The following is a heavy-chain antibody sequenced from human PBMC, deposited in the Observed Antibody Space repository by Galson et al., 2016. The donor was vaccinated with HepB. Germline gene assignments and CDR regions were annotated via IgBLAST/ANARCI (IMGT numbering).Heavy chain of an antibody. J-gene: IGHJ4*02. D-gene: IGHD4-17*01. CDR3: ARDRSGDYARN. Sequence: SLRLSCAASGFTVSSSFLSWVRQAPGKGLEWDSYISTSSSYTKYADSVKGRFTISRDNAKKSLYLQMNSLRAEDTAVYYCARDRSGDYARNWGQGTLVTVSS. CDR2: ISTSSSYT. V-gene: IGHV3-11*06. CDR1: GFTVSSSF.